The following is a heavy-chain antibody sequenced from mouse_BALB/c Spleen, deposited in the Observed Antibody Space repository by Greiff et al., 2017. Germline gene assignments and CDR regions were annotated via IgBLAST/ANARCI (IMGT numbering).Heavy chain of an antibody. D-gene: IGHD2-2*01. V-gene: IGHV2-6-2*01. CDR3: ARNYGYAKGVHYYAMDY. CDR2: IWSDGST. J-gene: IGHJ4*01. Sequence: VQRVESGPDLVAPSQSLSITCTVSGFSLTSYGVHWVRQPPGKGLEWLVVIWSDGSTTYNSALKSRLSISKDNSKSQVFLKMNSLQTDDTAMYYCARNYGYAKGVHYYAMDYWGQGTSVTVSS. CDR1: GFSLTSYG.